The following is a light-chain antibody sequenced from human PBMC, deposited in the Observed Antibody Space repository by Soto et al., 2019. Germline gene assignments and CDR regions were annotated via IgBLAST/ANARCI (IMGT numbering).Light chain of an antibody. Sequence: DIQMTQSPSSLSASVGDRVTITCRASQGIRNYLAWLQQKPGKVPKLLIYGASTLQSGVPSRFSGSGSGTDFTLTISSLQSEDVATYYCQKYNSAPRTFGQGTKVDIK. CDR1: QGIRNY. CDR2: GAS. CDR3: QKYNSAPRT. J-gene: IGKJ1*01. V-gene: IGKV1-27*01.